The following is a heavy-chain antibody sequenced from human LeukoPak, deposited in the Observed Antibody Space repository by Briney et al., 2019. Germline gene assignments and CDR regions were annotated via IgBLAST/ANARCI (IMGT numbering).Heavy chain of an antibody. CDR3: ARDNSGYDAHFDY. CDR1: GFTFSDYY. D-gene: IGHD5-12*01. V-gene: IGHV3-11*04. CDR2: ISSSGSTI. J-gene: IGHJ4*02. Sequence: GGSLRLSCAASGFTFSDYYMSWIRQAPGKGLEWVSYISSSGSTIYYADSVKGRFTIPRDNAKNSLYLQMNSLRAEDTAVYYCARDNSGYDAHFDYWGQGTLVTVSS.